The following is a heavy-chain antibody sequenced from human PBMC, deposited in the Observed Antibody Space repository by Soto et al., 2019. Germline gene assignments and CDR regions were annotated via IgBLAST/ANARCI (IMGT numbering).Heavy chain of an antibody. Sequence: VGSVKVSCKASGYTFTSYGISWVRQAPGQGLEWMGWISAYNGNTNYAQKLQGRVTMTTDTSTSTAYMELRSLRSDDTAVYYCARLQGVFSLRWASGHAFDIWGQGTMVTVSS. CDR3: ARLQGVFSLRWASGHAFDI. CDR2: ISAYNGNT. CDR1: GYTFTSYG. J-gene: IGHJ3*02. V-gene: IGHV1-18*04. D-gene: IGHD3-16*02.